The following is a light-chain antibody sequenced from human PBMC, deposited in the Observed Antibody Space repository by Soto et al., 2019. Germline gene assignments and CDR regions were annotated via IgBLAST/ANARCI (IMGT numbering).Light chain of an antibody. Sequence: EIVLTQSPGTLSLSPGERVTLSCRASQSVSRSYLAWYQQQPGQAPRLLIYGASSRATGIPDRFSGSGSGTDFTLTISRLEPEDFAVYYCQQYGSSPRTFGQGTKLEIK. J-gene: IGKJ2*01. CDR1: QSVSRSY. CDR3: QQYGSSPRT. CDR2: GAS. V-gene: IGKV3-20*01.